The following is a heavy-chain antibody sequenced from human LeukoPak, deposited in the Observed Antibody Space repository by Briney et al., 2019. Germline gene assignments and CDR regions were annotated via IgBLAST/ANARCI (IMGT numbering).Heavy chain of an antibody. V-gene: IGHV3-23*01. Sequence: GGSLRLSCAASGFTFSSSAMSRVRQAPGKGLEWVSAISGSGGSTYYADSVKGRFTISRDNAKNTLYLQMNSLRAEDTAVYYCWVPATAGEADYWGQGTLVTVSS. CDR3: WVPATAGEADY. J-gene: IGHJ4*02. CDR2: ISGSGGST. D-gene: IGHD2-2*01. CDR1: GFTFSSSA.